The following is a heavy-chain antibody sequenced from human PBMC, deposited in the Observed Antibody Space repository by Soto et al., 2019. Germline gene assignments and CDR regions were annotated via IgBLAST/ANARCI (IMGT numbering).Heavy chain of an antibody. CDR2: INAGNGNT. Sequence: ASVXTSCKAALYTFTIYAMHCLRQAAGQRLEWMGWINAGNGNTKYSQKFQGRVTITRDTSASTAYMDLSSLRSEDTAVYYCGRDKRRFKSTITCLDIWGQGTPGTVSS. V-gene: IGHV1-3*01. CDR3: GRDKRRFKSTITCLDI. CDR1: LYTFTIYA. D-gene: IGHD3-16*01. J-gene: IGHJ4*02.